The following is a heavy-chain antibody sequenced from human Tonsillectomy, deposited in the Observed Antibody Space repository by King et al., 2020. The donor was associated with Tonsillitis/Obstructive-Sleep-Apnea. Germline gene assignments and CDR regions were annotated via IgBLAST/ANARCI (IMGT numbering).Heavy chain of an antibody. Sequence: VQLVESGGGVVQPGRSLRLSCAASGFTFSTYAMHWVRQGPGKGLEWVAIIANDGSDKDYADSVKGRFTISRDNSKNTLYLQMNSLRAEDTAVYYCARSSTFDCSAGWYPAGGQGALVTVS. CDR1: GFTFSTYA. V-gene: IGHV3-30*04. CDR2: IANDGSDK. J-gene: IGHJ4*02. D-gene: IGHD2-15*01. CDR3: ARSSTFDCSAGWYPA.